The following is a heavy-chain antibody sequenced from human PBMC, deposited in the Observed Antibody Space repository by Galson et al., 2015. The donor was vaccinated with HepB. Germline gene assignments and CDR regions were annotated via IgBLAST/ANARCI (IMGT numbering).Heavy chain of an antibody. D-gene: IGHD3-3*01. CDR2: IKQDGSEK. CDR1: GFTFSSYW. Sequence: SLRLSCAASGFTFSSYWMSWVRQAPGRGLEWVANIKQDGSEKYYVDSVKGRFTISRDNAKNSLYLQMNSLRAEDTAVYYCARMAIFGVVIEYNWFDPWGQGTLVTVSS. CDR3: ARMAIFGVVIEYNWFDP. V-gene: IGHV3-7*03. J-gene: IGHJ5*02.